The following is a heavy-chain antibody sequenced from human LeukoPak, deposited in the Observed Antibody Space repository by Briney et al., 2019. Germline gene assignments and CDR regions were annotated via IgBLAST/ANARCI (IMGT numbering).Heavy chain of an antibody. Sequence: SGGSLRLSCAASGFTFSSYAMNWVRQTPGQGLRWVSTISGSGSTTYSADSVKGRFTISRDNSKTTLYLQMNTLRPEDTAVYYCAKDLRGSGWYFDYWGQGTLVAVSS. V-gene: IGHV3-23*01. CDR2: ISGSGSTT. J-gene: IGHJ4*02. D-gene: IGHD6-19*01. CDR3: AKDLRGSGWYFDY. CDR1: GFTFSSYA.